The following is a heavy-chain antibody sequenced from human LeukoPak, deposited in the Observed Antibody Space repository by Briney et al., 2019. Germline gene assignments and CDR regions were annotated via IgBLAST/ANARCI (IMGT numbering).Heavy chain of an antibody. V-gene: IGHV4-61*01. J-gene: IGHJ4*02. CDR3: ARVPLGITHFDY. D-gene: IGHD7-27*01. CDR1: GGSVSSGSYY. CDR2: IFYSGST. Sequence: SETLSLTCTVSGGSVSSGSYYWSWIRQPPGRGLEWIGYIFYSGSTNYNPSLKNRVTISVDTTKNQFSLKLSSVTAADTAVYYCARVPLGITHFDYWGQGTLVTVSS.